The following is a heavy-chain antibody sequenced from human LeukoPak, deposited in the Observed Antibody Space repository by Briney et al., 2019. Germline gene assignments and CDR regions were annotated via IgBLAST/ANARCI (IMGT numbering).Heavy chain of an antibody. Sequence: SETLSLTCTVSGGSISSYYWSWLRQPPGKGLEWIGYIYYSGSTNYNPSLKSRVTISVDTSKNQFSLKLSSVTAADTAVYYCARIYYRVKLFDYWGQGTLVTVSS. D-gene: IGHD1-14*01. J-gene: IGHJ4*02. CDR2: IYYSGST. CDR3: ARIYYRVKLFDY. V-gene: IGHV4-59*01. CDR1: GGSISSYY.